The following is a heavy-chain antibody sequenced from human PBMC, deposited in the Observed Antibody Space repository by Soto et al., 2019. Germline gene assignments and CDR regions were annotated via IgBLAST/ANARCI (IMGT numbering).Heavy chain of an antibody. V-gene: IGHV3-30-3*01. J-gene: IGHJ6*02. CDR2: ISYDGSNK. Sequence: QVQLVESGGGVVQPGRSLRLSCAASGFTFSSYAMHWVRQAPGKGLEWVAVISYDGSNKYYADSVKGRFTIYRDNSKNTLYLQMNSLRAEDTAVYYCARDSPDIVVVPAAKDYYYGMDVWGQGTTVTVSS. D-gene: IGHD2-2*01. CDR1: GFTFSSYA. CDR3: ARDSPDIVVVPAAKDYYYGMDV.